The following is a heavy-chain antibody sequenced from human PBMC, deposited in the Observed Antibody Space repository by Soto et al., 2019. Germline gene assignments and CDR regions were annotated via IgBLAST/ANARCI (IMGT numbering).Heavy chain of an antibody. Sequence: QVQLVESGGGVVQPGRSLRLSCAASGFTFSSYAMHWVRQAPGKGLEWVAVISYDGSNKYYADSVKGRFTISRDNSKNTLYLQMNSLRAEDTAVYYCAREGIVVVPDALPPYYYYYGMDVWGQGTTVTVSS. D-gene: IGHD2-2*01. CDR3: AREGIVVVPDALPPYYYYYGMDV. J-gene: IGHJ6*02. CDR2: ISYDGSNK. CDR1: GFTFSSYA. V-gene: IGHV3-30-3*01.